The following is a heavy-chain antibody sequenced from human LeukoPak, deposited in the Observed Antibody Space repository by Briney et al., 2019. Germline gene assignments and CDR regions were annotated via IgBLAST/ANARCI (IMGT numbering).Heavy chain of an antibody. Sequence: GGSLRLSCAASGFTFSSYGMHWVRQAPGKGLEWVAVISYDGSNKYYADSVKGRFTISRDNSKNTLYLQMNSLRAEDTAVYYCAKSLRLGELSSPDYWGQGTLVTVSS. V-gene: IGHV3-30*18. CDR3: AKSLRLGELSSPDY. J-gene: IGHJ4*02. CDR2: ISYDGSNK. CDR1: GFTFSSYG. D-gene: IGHD3-16*02.